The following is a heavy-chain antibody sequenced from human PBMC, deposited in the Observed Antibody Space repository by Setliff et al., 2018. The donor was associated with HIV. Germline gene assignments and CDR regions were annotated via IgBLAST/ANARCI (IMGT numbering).Heavy chain of an antibody. J-gene: IGHJ4*02. CDR1: GYGFSNYW. V-gene: IGHV5-51*01. CDR2: IYPGDSDT. Sequence: PGESLKISCKGSGYGFSNYWLAWVRQTPGKGLEWMGIIYPGDSDTRYSPSFQGRVTFSADKSINTAYFQWGSLKASDTGIYFCARQTSRYITLSPPDYWGQGTLVTVSS. D-gene: IGHD3-9*01. CDR3: ARQTSRYITLSPPDY.